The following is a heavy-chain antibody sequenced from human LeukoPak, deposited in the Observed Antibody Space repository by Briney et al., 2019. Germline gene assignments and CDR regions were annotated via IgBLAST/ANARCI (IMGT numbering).Heavy chain of an antibody. CDR3: ARDHDYGDYAISYYFDY. J-gene: IGHJ4*02. CDR2: IWYDGSNK. Sequence: GGSLRLSCAASGFTFSSYGMHWVRQAPGKGLEWVAVIWYDGSNKYYADSVKGRFTISRDNSKNTLYLQMNSLSAEDTAVYYCARDHDYGDYAISYYFDYWGQGTLVTVSS. CDR1: GFTFSSYG. D-gene: IGHD4-17*01. V-gene: IGHV3-33*01.